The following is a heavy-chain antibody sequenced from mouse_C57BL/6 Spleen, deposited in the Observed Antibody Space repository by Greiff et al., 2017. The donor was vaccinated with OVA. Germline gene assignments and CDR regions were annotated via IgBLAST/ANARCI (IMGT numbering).Heavy chain of an antibody. D-gene: IGHD3-2*02. CDR2: IHPNSGST. V-gene: IGHV1-64*01. CDR1: GYTFTSYW. Sequence: QVQLKQPGAELVKPGASVKLSCKASGYTFTSYWMHWVKQRPGQGLEWIGMIHPNSGSTNYNEKLKSKATLTVDKSSSTAYMQLSSLTSEDSAVYYCARRGSSGYVWFAYWGQGTLVTVSA. J-gene: IGHJ3*01. CDR3: ARRGSSGYVWFAY.